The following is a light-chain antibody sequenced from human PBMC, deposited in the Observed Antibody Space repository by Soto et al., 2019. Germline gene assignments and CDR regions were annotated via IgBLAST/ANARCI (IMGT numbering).Light chain of an antibody. CDR2: DAS. CDR1: QSVVSS. J-gene: IGKJ4*01. V-gene: IGKV3-11*01. Sequence: EIVLTQSPVTLSLSPGEIATLSCRASQSVVSSLAWYQQKPGQAPRLLIYDASTRATAIPSRFRGSGSGTDFTLPISSLEPEDFAVYDCNQRSNGPLTFGGGTKVEIK. CDR3: NQRSNGPLT.